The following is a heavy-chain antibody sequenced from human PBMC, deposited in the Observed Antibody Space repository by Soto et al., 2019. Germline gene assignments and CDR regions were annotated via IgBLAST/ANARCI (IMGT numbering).Heavy chain of an antibody. J-gene: IGHJ6*02. CDR2: ISYDGSNK. CDR1: GFTFSSYG. D-gene: IGHD2-21*02. CDR3: AKKKGGKVVTAIREKPNYYYYYGMDV. Sequence: HPGGSLRLSCAASGFTFSSYGMHWVRQAPGKGLEWVAVISYDGSNKYYADSVKGRFTISRDNSKNTLYLQMNSLRAEDTAVYYCAKKKGGKVVTAIREKPNYYYYYGMDVWGQGTTVTVSS. V-gene: IGHV3-30*18.